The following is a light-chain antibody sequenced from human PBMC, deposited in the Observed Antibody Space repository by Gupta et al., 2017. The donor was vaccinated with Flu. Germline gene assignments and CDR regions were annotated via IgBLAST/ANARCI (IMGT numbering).Light chain of an antibody. CDR2: AAS. J-gene: IGKJ5*01. Sequence: SPSYVSASVGDRVTSTWRESQGISSWLDWYQQKPVQAPKLMIYAASRGKSGVPSRFSGRGDLKDFTLTSSRPQNEDFANYYVQQDNSFHTFGQGTRLEIK. CDR3: QQDNSFHT. V-gene: IGKV1-12*01. CDR1: QGISSW.